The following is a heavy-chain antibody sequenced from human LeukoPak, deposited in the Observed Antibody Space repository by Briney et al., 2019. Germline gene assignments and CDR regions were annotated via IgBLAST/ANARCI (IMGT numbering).Heavy chain of an antibody. Sequence: GASVKVSCKASGYTFTGYYMHWVRQAPGQGLEWMGRINPNSGGTNYAQKFQGRVTMTRATSISTAYMELSRLRADDTAVYYCARDVSGRAIDYCGQGTLVTVSS. CDR3: ARDVSGRAIDY. CDR1: GYTFTGYY. D-gene: IGHD3-10*01. CDR2: INPNSGGT. J-gene: IGHJ4*02. V-gene: IGHV1-2*06.